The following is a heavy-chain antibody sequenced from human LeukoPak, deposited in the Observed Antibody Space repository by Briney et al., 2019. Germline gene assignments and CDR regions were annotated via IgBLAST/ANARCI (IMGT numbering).Heavy chain of an antibody. CDR1: GFTFSDHY. J-gene: IGHJ4*02. CDR3: AKDWGYSKGWYSH. CDR2: TRNKANSYTT. V-gene: IGHV3-72*01. Sequence: PGGSLRLSCAASGFTFSDHYMDWVRQAPGKGLEWVGRTRNKANSYTTEYAASVKGRFTISRDDSKNSLYLQMNSLRAEDTAVYYCAKDWGYSKGWYSHWGQGTLVTVSS. D-gene: IGHD1-26*01.